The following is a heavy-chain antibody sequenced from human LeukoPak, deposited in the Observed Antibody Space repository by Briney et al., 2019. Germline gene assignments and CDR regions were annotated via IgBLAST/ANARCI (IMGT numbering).Heavy chain of an antibody. CDR3: ASSFSDDFWSGHF. V-gene: IGHV3-7*01. CDR2: IKQDGGEK. Sequence: GGSLRLSCAASRLTFTYWMSWVRQAPGKGLVWVANIKQDGGEKYYVDSVKGRFTIFRDNAKKSLYLQMNSLRAEDTAVYYCASSFSDDFWSGHFWGQGTLVTVSS. J-gene: IGHJ4*02. D-gene: IGHD3-3*01. CDR1: RLTFTYW.